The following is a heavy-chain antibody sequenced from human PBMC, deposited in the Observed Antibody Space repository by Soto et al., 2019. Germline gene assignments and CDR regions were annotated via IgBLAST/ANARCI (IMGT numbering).Heavy chain of an antibody. Sequence: EVQLVESGGGLVQPGGSLRLSCAASGFTFSSYSMNWVRQAPGKGLEWVSYISSSSSTIYYADSVKGRFTISRDNDKNSLSLQMNCLRDEDTAVYYCARAPGIVGVTTRYSFDICGRGTMVTVSS. V-gene: IGHV3-48*02. D-gene: IGHD1-26*01. CDR2: ISSSSSTI. J-gene: IGHJ3*02. CDR3: ARAPGIVGVTTRYSFDI. CDR1: GFTFSSYS.